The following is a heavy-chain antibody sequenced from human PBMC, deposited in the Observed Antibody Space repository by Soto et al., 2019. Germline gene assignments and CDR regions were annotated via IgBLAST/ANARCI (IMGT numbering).Heavy chain of an antibody. CDR2: INHSGST. Sequence: SETLSLTCAVYGGSFIGYYWSWIRQPTGKGLEWIGEINHSGSTNYNPSLKSRVTISVDTSKNQFSLKLSSVTAADTAVYYCARGHYYGSGSYIVPWFDPWGQGTLVTVSS. CDR1: GGSFIGYY. D-gene: IGHD3-10*01. V-gene: IGHV4-34*01. CDR3: ARGHYYGSGSYIVPWFDP. J-gene: IGHJ5*02.